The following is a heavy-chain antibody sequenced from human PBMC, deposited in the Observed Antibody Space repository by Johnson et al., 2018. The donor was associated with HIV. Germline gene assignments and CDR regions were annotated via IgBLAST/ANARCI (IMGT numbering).Heavy chain of an antibody. D-gene: IGHD5-18*01. Sequence: VQLVESGGGVVQPGRSLRLSCAASGFTFSSYDMHWVRQATGKGLEWVSSIGTAGDTYYPGSLQGRFTITIDNSKNTLYLQMNSLKTEDTAVYYCTVVAGIELWLIDAFYIGGQGTMVTVSS. CDR3: TVVAGIELWLIDAFYI. CDR1: GFTFSSYD. CDR2: IGTAGDT. V-gene: IGHV3-13*01. J-gene: IGHJ3*02.